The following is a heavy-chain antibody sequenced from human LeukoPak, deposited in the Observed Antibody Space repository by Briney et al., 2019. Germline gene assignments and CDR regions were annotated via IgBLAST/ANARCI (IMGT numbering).Heavy chain of an antibody. J-gene: IGHJ4*02. V-gene: IGHV1-69*13. Sequence: ASVKVSCKASGGTFSSYAISWVRQAPGQGLEWMGGIIPIFGTANYAQKFQGRVTITADESTSTAYMELSSLRSEDTAVYYCARAYYYDSSGWSFHYWGQGTLVTVSS. D-gene: IGHD3-22*01. CDR2: IIPIFGTA. CDR1: GGTFSSYA. CDR3: ARAYYYDSSGWSFHY.